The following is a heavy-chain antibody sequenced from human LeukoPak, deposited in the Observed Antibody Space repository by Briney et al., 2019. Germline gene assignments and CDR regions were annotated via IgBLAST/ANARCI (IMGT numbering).Heavy chain of an antibody. J-gene: IGHJ4*02. CDR1: GGSFSGYY. V-gene: IGHV4-34*01. D-gene: IGHD3-22*01. Sequence: SETLSLTCAVYGGSFSGYYWSWIRQPPGKGLEWIGEIHHSGSTNYNPSLKSRVTISVDTSKNQFSLKLSSVTAADTAVYYCAKDGYDSSGYYLPFDYWGQGTLVTVSS. CDR3: AKDGYDSSGYYLPFDY. CDR2: IHHSGST.